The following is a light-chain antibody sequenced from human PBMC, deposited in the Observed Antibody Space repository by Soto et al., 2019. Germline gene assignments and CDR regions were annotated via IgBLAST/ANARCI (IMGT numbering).Light chain of an antibody. CDR3: QQSDTTPWT. CDR2: EAS. J-gene: IGKJ1*01. V-gene: IGKV1-39*01. Sequence: DIQMTQSPSSLSASVGDRVTITCRASQSISSYLNWYQQKPGKAPKLLIYEASSLQSGVPSRFSGSGSGTDFTLTISSLHPEDFATYYCQQSDTTPWTFGQGTRVEIK. CDR1: QSISSY.